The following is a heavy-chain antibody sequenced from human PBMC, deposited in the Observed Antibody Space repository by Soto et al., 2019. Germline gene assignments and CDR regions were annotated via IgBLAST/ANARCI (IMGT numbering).Heavy chain of an antibody. CDR3: ATMVPAAMYFGY. CDR1: GYTLTELS. Sequence: ASVKVSCKVSGYTLTELSMHWVRQAPGKGLEWMGGFDPEDGETIYAQKFQGRVTMTEDTSTDTAYMELSSLRSEDTAVYYCATMVPAAMYFGYWGQGTLVTVSS. CDR2: FDPEDGET. D-gene: IGHD2-2*01. V-gene: IGHV1-24*01. J-gene: IGHJ4*02.